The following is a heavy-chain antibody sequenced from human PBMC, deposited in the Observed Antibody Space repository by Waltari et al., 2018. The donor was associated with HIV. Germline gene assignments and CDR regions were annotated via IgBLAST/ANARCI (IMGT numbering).Heavy chain of an antibody. Sequence: EVQLVESGGGLVQPGRSLRLSCAVSGFTFDDYAMHWVRQAPGKVLVWCSGISWNSCRICYADSVKGRFTSSRDNAKDSLYLQMNIMRAEDTALYYCAKYKRRYCSSTSCYYYFDYWGQGTLVTVSS. CDR3: AKYKRRYCSSTSCYYYFDY. D-gene: IGHD2-2*01. CDR2: ISWNSCRI. CDR1: GFTFDDYA. V-gene: IGHV3-9*01. J-gene: IGHJ4*02.